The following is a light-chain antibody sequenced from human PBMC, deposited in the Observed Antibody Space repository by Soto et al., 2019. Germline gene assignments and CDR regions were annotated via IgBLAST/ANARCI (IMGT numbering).Light chain of an antibody. Sequence: QSVLTQSPSASGTPGQRVTISCSGSRSNIGRNFAYWYQHVPGTAPRLLIQRNIERPSGVPDRFSGSKSGTSVSLAISGLRSDDEATYYCVAWDDTLDAQVFGGGTKLTVL. J-gene: IGLJ3*02. CDR2: RNI. V-gene: IGLV1-47*01. CDR3: VAWDDTLDAQV. CDR1: RSNIGRNF.